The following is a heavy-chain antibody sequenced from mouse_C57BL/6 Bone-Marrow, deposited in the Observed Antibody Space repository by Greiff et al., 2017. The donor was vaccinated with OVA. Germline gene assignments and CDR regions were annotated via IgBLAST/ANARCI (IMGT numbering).Heavy chain of an antibody. D-gene: IGHD1-1*01. J-gene: IGHJ3*01. V-gene: IGHV1-55*01. CDR2: IYPGSGST. Sequence: QVQLQQPGAELVKPGASVKMSCKASGYTFTSYWITWVKQRPGQGLEWIGDIYPGSGSTNYNEKFKSKATLTVDTSSSTAYMQLSSLTSEDSAVYYYARPPYYYGSSPFAYWGQGTLVTVSA. CDR1: GYTFTSYW. CDR3: ARPPYYYGSSPFAY.